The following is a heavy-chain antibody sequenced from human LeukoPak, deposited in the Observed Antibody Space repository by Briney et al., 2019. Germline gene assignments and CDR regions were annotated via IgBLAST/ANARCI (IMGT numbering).Heavy chain of an antibody. D-gene: IGHD6-6*01. CDR1: GGSFSGYY. CDR3: ARGEQLVTWFDP. Sequence: KPSETLSLTCAVYGGSFSGYYWSWIRQPPGKGLEWIGYIYYSGSTNYNPSLKSRVTISVDTSKNQFSLKLSSVTAADTAVYYCARGEQLVTWFDPWGQGTLVTVSS. CDR2: IYYSGST. V-gene: IGHV4-59*01. J-gene: IGHJ5*02.